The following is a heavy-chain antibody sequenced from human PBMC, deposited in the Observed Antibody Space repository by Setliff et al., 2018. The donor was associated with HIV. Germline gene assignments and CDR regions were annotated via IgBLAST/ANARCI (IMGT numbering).Heavy chain of an antibody. D-gene: IGHD3-22*01. V-gene: IGHV4-38-2*01. CDR2: IYSNGNT. CDR1: GYSISSGYY. CDR3: ARAGDYYDSGGYLTRGPAALDL. Sequence: SETLSLTCVVSGYSISSGYYWGWIRQPPGKGLEFIGNIYSNGNTKYNPSLKSRVIMSVDMSNHQVSLRLSSVTAADTAVYYCARAGDYYDSGGYLTRGPAALDLWGQGTLVTVSS. J-gene: IGHJ3*01.